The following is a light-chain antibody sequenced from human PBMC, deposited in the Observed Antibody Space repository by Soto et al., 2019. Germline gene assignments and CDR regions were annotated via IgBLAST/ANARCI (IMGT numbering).Light chain of an antibody. CDR3: QQYGTAPYT. CDR1: QSVRTS. J-gene: IGKJ2*01. V-gene: IGKV3D-20*01. Sequence: EIVLTQSPGTLSLSPGERASLSCGASQSVRTSLDWYQHKPGLAPRLLIYDASSRATGIPDRFSGSGSGTDFTLTISRLEPEDFAVYFCQQYGTAPYTFGQGTKLEIK. CDR2: DAS.